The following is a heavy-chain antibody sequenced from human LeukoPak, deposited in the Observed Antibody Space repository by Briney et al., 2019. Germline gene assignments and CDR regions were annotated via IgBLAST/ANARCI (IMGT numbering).Heavy chain of an antibody. D-gene: IGHD3-10*01. CDR2: IYHSGST. V-gene: IGHV4-4*02. J-gene: IGHJ4*02. CDR3: ARRTMVRGVIIKRLTIWDY. CDR1: GGSISSSNW. Sequence: SETLSLTCAVSGGSISSSNWWSWVRQPPGKGLEWIGEIYHSGSTNYNPSLKSRVTISVDTSKNQFSLKLSSVTAADTAVYYCARRTMVRGVIIKRLTIWDYWGQGTLVTVSS.